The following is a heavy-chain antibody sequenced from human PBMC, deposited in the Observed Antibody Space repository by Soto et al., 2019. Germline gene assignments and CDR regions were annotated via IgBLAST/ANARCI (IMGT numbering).Heavy chain of an antibody. Sequence: SDTLSLTCTVSGGSISSYYWSWIRQPPGKGLEWIGYIYYSGSTNYNPSLKSRVTISVDTSKNQFSLKLSSVTAADTAVYYCARGGSSWYFDYWGQGNLVTVSS. V-gene: IGHV4-59*01. J-gene: IGHJ4*02. CDR2: IYYSGST. CDR3: ARGGSSWYFDY. D-gene: IGHD6-13*01. CDR1: GGSISSYY.